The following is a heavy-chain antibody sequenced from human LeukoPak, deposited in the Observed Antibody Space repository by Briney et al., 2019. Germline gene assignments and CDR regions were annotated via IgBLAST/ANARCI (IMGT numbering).Heavy chain of an antibody. D-gene: IGHD6-19*01. J-gene: IGHJ3*02. Sequence: GGSLRLSCAASGFTFSGSAMHWVRQASGKGLEWVGRIRSKANSYATAYAASVKGRFTISIDDSKNTAYLQMNSLKTEDTAVYYCTSTHADSSGWYSHGAFDIWGKGTMVTVSS. CDR1: GFTFSGSA. CDR3: TSTHADSSGWYSHGAFDI. CDR2: IRSKANSYAT. V-gene: IGHV3-73*01.